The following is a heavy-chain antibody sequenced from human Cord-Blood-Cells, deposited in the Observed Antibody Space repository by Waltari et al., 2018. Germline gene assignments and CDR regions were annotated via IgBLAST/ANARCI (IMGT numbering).Heavy chain of an antibody. V-gene: IGHV1-2*02. CDR1: GYTFTGSY. CDR3: ARSMGSSSDY. D-gene: IGHD6-6*01. CDR2: INPNSGGT. Sequence: QVQLLQSGAEVKKPGASVNVSCKASGYTFTGSYMHRVRQAPGQGLECMGWINPNSGGTNYAQKFQGRVTMTRDTSISTAYMELSRLRSDDTAVYYCARSMGSSSDYWGQGTLVTVSS. J-gene: IGHJ4*02.